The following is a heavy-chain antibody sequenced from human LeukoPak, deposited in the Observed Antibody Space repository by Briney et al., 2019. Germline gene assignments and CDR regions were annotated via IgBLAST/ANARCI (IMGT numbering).Heavy chain of an antibody. V-gene: IGHV3-23*01. Sequence: PGGSLRLSCAASGFIFSNYAMSWVRQAPGKGLEWVSGISGSSHSTYHADSVEGRFTISRDNSRTTLSLQMNSLRAEDTAVYFCAKNYYDSSGSGGYFDYWGQGTLVTVSS. J-gene: IGHJ4*02. CDR1: GFIFSNYA. CDR3: AKNYYDSSGSGGYFDY. CDR2: ISGSSHST. D-gene: IGHD3-22*01.